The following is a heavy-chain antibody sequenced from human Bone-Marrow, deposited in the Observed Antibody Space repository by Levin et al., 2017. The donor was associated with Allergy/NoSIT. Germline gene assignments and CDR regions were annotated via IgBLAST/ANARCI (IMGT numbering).Heavy chain of an antibody. D-gene: IGHD7-27*01. CDR2: IYYSGST. J-gene: IGHJ6*02. CDR1: GGSISGYY. CDR3: ARDRTITTTGETYFYGMDG. Sequence: SETLSLTCTVSGGSISGYYWSWIRQPPGKGLEWIGYIYYSGSTKYNPSLKSRVTISVDTSKNQFSLKLNSVTAADTAVYYCARDRTITTTGETYFYGMDGWGQGTTVTVSS. V-gene: IGHV4-59*01.